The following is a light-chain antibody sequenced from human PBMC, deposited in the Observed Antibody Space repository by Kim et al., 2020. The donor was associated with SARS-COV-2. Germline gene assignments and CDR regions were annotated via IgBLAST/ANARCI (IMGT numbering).Light chain of an antibody. CDR2: AAS. J-gene: IGKJ1*01. CDR1: QSISRY. V-gene: IGKV1-39*01. Sequence: ASVEDRVTITCRASQSISRYLNWYQQKQGKAPELLIYAASSLQSGVPSRFSGSGSGTDFTLTISSLQPEDFASYYCQQSYNAPRTFGQGTKVDIK. CDR3: QQSYNAPRT.